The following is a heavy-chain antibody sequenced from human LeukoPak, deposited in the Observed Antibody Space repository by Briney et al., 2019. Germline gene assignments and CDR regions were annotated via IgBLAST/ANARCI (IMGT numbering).Heavy chain of an antibody. CDR2: ISGGST. V-gene: IGHV3-38-3*01. J-gene: IGHJ4*02. CDR3: TRPSYSSGWSFFDY. CDR1: GFTVSSNE. D-gene: IGHD6-19*01. Sequence: GGSLRLSCAASGFTVSSNEMSWVRQAPGKGLEWVSSISGGSTYYADSRKGRFTISRDNSKNTLHLQMNSLRAEDTAVYYCTRPSYSSGWSFFDYWGQGTLVTVSS.